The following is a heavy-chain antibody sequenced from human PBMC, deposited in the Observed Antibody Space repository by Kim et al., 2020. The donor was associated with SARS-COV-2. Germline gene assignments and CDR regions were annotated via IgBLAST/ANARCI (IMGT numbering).Heavy chain of an antibody. CDR1: GFTFSSYG. V-gene: IGHV3-33*06. D-gene: IGHD2-15*01. J-gene: IGHJ6*02. CDR2: IWYDGSNK. Sequence: GGSLRLSCAASGFTFSSYGMHWVRQAPGKGLEWVAVIWYDGSNKYYADSVKGRFTISRDNSKNTLYLQMNSLRAEDTAVYYCAKDPRDNYCSGGSCYSPNYYSYGMDVWGQGTTVTVSS. CDR3: AKDPRDNYCSGGSCYSPNYYSYGMDV.